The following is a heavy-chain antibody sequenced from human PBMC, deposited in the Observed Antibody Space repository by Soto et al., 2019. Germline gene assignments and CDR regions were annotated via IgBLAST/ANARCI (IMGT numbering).Heavy chain of an antibody. CDR2: IYSIGNT. V-gene: IGHV4-39*01. CDR1: GASIRSSAY. D-gene: IGHD6-19*01. J-gene: IGHJ6*02. Sequence: ETLSLTCTVSGASIRSSAYWGWIRQPPGKGLEWIGSIYSIGNTYYNPSLKNGVTISADTSKNQFSLNLISVTAADTAVYYCRRSSRYSTDVWGQGITVTVSS. CDR3: RRSSRYSTDV.